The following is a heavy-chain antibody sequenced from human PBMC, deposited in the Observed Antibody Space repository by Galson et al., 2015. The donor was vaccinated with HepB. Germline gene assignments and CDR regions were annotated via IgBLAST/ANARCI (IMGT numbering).Heavy chain of an antibody. V-gene: IGHV3-23*01. CDR3: ARDALVYCSGGSCYLPWFDP. J-gene: IGHJ5*02. CDR2: ISGSGGSI. D-gene: IGHD2-15*01. Sequence: SLRLSCAASGFTFSSYAMSWVRQAPGKGLEWVSAISGSGGSIYYADSVKGRFTISRDNAKNSLYLQMNSLRAEDTAVYYCARDALVYCSGGSCYLPWFDPWGQGTLVTVSS. CDR1: GFTFSSYA.